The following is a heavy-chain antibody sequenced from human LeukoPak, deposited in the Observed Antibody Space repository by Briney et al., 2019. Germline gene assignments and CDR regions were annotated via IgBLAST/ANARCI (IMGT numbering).Heavy chain of an antibody. CDR3: ARGGYYYDSSGYSHLPDY. D-gene: IGHD3-22*01. V-gene: IGHV1-69*13. J-gene: IGHJ4*02. CDR2: IIPIVGTT. CDR1: GGTFSSYA. Sequence: SVKVPCKASGGTFSSYAFSWVRQAPGQGLEWMGGIIPIVGTTNYAQMFQGRVTISADESTSTAYMELSSLRSEDTAVYYCARGGYYYDSSGYSHLPDYWGQGTLVTVSS.